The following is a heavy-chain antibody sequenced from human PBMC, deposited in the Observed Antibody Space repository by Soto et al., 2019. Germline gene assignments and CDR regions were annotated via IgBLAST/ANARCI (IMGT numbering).Heavy chain of an antibody. CDR1: GYTFTGYY. V-gene: IGHV1-2*04. CDR3: ARSTHYYYIMDV. Sequence: QVQLVQSGAEVKKPGASVKVSCKASGYTFTGYYMHWVRQAPGQGLEWMGWINLNSGGTNYAQKFQGWVTMTRATSISTAYMELSRLRSDDTAVYYCARSTHYYYIMDVWGQGTTVTVSS. J-gene: IGHJ6*02. CDR2: INLNSGGT.